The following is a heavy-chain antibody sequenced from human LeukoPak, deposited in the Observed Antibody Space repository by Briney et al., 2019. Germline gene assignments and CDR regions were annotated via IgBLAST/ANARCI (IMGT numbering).Heavy chain of an antibody. J-gene: IGHJ4*02. CDR2: IYSGGTT. CDR3: ASKLTTGY. V-gene: IGHV3-66*01. D-gene: IGHD4-17*01. CDR1: GLTVSSNY. Sequence: GGSLRLSCVVSGLTVSSNYMSWVRQAPGRGLEWVSVIYSGGTTNYADSVKGRFLVYRDNSKNTLYLQMNSLRAEDTAVYYCASKLTTGYWGQGTLVTVSS.